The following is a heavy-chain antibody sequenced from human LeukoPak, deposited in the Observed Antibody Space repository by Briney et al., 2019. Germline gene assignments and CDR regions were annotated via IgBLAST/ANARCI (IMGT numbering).Heavy chain of an antibody. CDR2: IYYSGST. V-gene: IGHV4-39*07. Sequence: SETLSLTCSVSGGSVSGTNYYWAWIRQPPEKGLEWIGTIYYSGSTYYNVSLKSRVTISVDTSKNQFSLKLSSVTAADTAVYYCATFDWTYYFDYWGQGTLVTVSS. CDR3: ATFDWTYYFDY. D-gene: IGHD3/OR15-3a*01. J-gene: IGHJ4*02. CDR1: GGSVSGTNYY.